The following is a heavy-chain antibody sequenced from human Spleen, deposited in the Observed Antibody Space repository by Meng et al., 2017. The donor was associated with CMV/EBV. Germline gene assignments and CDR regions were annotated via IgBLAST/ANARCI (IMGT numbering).Heavy chain of an antibody. CDR2: INPNSGGT. Sequence: CKAYGYTCTGYYMHWVRQAPGQGLEWMGWINPNSGGTNYAQKFQGRVTMTRDTSISTAYMELSRLRSDDTAVYYCARDYYDRKSLGYWGQGTLVTVSS. V-gene: IGHV1-2*02. J-gene: IGHJ4*02. D-gene: IGHD3-22*01. CDR3: ARDYYDRKSLGY. CDR1: GYTCTGYY.